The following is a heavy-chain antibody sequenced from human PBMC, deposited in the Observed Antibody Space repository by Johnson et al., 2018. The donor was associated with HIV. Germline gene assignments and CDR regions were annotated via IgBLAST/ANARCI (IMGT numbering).Heavy chain of an antibody. Sequence: MQLVESGGGLIQPGGSLRLSCAASGFTVSSNYMSWVRQAPGKWLEWVSVIYSGGSTYYADSVKGRFTISRDNSKNTLYLQMNSLRAEDTAVYYCAKDLEEGQQWLIGAFDIWGQGTMVTVSS. CDR1: GFTVSSNY. CDR3: AKDLEEGQQWLIGAFDI. J-gene: IGHJ3*02. D-gene: IGHD6-19*01. V-gene: IGHV3-66*03. CDR2: IYSGGST.